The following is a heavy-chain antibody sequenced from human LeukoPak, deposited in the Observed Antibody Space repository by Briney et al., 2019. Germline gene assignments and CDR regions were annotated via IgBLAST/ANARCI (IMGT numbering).Heavy chain of an antibody. D-gene: IGHD3-10*01. CDR2: INHSGST. CDR1: GGSFSGYY. J-gene: IGHJ4*02. CDR3: ARVGGSGSYYIYGYPAFDY. V-gene: IGHV4-34*01. Sequence: SETLSLTCAVYGGSFSGYYWSWIRQPPGKGLEWIGEINHSGSTNYNPSLKSRVTISVDTSKNQFSLKLSSVTAADTAVYYCARVGGSGSYYIYGYPAFDYWGQGTLVTVSS.